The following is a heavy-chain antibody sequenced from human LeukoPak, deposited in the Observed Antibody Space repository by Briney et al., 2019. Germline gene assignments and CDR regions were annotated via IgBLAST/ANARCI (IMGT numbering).Heavy chain of an antibody. Sequence: SETLSLTCTVSGGSISSSNYYWGWIRQPPGKGLEWIGSMFYSGSTYYNPSLKSRVTISVDTSKNQFSLKLNSVTAADTAVYYCARDLLHYSGSGSPLEYWGQGTLVTVSS. CDR1: GGSISSSNYY. D-gene: IGHD3-10*01. J-gene: IGHJ4*02. CDR2: MFYSGST. V-gene: IGHV4-39*07. CDR3: ARDLLHYSGSGSPLEY.